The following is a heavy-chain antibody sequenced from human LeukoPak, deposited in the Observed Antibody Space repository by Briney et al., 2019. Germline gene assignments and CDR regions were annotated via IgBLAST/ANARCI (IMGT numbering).Heavy chain of an antibody. V-gene: IGHV4-4*07. J-gene: IGHJ3*02. D-gene: IGHD3-22*01. CDR3: ARDTYYYDSSGYWPAFDI. CDR1: GGSISSYY. Sequence: KSSKTLSLTCTVSGGSISSYYWSWIRQPAGKGLEWIGRIYTSGSTNYNPSLKSRVTMSVDTSKNQFSLKLSSVTAADTAVYYCARDTYYYDSSGYWPAFDIWGQGTMVTVSS. CDR2: IYTSGST.